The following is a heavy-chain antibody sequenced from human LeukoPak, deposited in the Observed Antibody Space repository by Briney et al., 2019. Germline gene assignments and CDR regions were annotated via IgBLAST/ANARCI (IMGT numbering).Heavy chain of an antibody. CDR1: SYSISSGYY. V-gene: IGHV4-38-2*02. D-gene: IGHD3-3*01. CDR2: IHHSGNT. CDR3: ARVPHGETIFGVVLYWFDP. J-gene: IGHJ5*02. Sequence: PSETLSLTCTVSSYSISSGYYWGWIRQPPGKGLEWIGSIHHSGNTYYNPSLKSRVIISIDTSKKQFSLNVRSVTAADTAVYYCARVPHGETIFGVVLYWFDPWGQGTLVTVYS.